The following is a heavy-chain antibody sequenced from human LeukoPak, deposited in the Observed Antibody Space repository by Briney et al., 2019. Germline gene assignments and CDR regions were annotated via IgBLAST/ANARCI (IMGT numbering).Heavy chain of an antibody. J-gene: IGHJ5*02. CDR1: GFTFDDYA. D-gene: IGHD1-26*01. CDR3: ASSPGVGALDWFDP. V-gene: IGHV3-9*01. CDR2: ISWNSGSI. Sequence: GGSLRLSCTASGFTFDDYAMHWVRQAPGKGLEWFSGISWNSGSIGYADSVKGRFTISRDNAKNSLYLQMNSLRAEDTALYYCASSPGVGALDWFDPWGQGTLVTVSS.